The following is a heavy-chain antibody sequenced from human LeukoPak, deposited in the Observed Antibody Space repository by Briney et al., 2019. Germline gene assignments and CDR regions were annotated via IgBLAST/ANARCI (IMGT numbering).Heavy chain of an antibody. J-gene: IGHJ6*03. CDR3: AREGLIAARNRYYYYMDV. CDR1: GFTFSSYW. D-gene: IGHD6-6*01. Sequence: GGSLRLSCAASGFTFSSYWMSWVRQAPGKGLEWVANIKQDGSEKYYVDSVKGRFTISRDNAKNSLYLQMNSLRAEDTAVYYCAREGLIAARNRYYYYMDVWGKGTTVTVPS. CDR2: IKQDGSEK. V-gene: IGHV3-7*01.